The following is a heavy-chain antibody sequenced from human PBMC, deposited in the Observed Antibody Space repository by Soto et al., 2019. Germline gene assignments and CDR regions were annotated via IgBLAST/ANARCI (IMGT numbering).Heavy chain of an antibody. Sequence: TLSLTCTVSGGSISSYYWSWIRQPPGKGLEWIGYIYYSGSTNYNPSLKSRVTISVDTSKNQFSLKLSSVTAADTAVYYCARDRYDFWSGPYFDYWGQGTLVTVSS. J-gene: IGHJ4*02. CDR3: ARDRYDFWSGPYFDY. CDR2: IYYSGST. D-gene: IGHD3-3*01. V-gene: IGHV4-59*01. CDR1: GGSISSYY.